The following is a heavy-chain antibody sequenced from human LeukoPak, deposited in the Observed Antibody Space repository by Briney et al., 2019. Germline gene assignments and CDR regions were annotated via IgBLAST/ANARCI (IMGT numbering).Heavy chain of an antibody. D-gene: IGHD3-22*01. CDR1: GFTFSSYS. J-gene: IGHJ4*02. Sequence: GGSLRLSCAASGFTFSSYSMLWVRQAPGKGLEWVSYISSSSSTIYYADSVKGRFTISRDNAKNSLYLQMNTLRAENTAVYYCARDRHKYNYDSGGYPPYWGQGTLVTVSS. CDR2: ISSSSSTI. V-gene: IGHV3-48*01. CDR3: ARDRHKYNYDSGGYPPY.